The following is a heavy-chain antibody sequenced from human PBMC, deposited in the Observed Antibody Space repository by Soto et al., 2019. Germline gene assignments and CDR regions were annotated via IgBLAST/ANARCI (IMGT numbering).Heavy chain of an antibody. V-gene: IGHV3-74*01. Sequence: GGSLRVSCGAAGFTCSSSWMHWVRQAPGKGLVWLSRIIGDGNGADYADFVKGRFTISRDNAKNTVYLQMDSLGADDTALYYCATVAVATRGIDYWGQGTPVTGSS. D-gene: IGHD6-19*01. CDR1: GFTCSSSW. CDR2: IIGDGNGA. CDR3: ATVAVATRGIDY. J-gene: IGHJ4*02.